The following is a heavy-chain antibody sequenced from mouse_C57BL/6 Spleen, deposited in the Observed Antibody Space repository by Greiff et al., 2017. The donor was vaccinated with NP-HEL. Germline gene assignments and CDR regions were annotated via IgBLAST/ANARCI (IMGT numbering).Heavy chain of an antibody. CDR1: GYTFTSYW. Sequence: QVQLQQPGTELVKPGASVKLSCKASGYTFTSYWMHWVKQRPGQGLEWIGNINPSNGGTNYNEKFKSKATLTVDKSSSTAYMQLSSLTSEYAAVYYCASAGSNCFYAMDYWGQGTSVTVSS. CDR2: INPSNGGT. CDR3: ASAGSNCFYAMDY. V-gene: IGHV1-53*01. J-gene: IGHJ4*01. D-gene: IGHD2-5*01.